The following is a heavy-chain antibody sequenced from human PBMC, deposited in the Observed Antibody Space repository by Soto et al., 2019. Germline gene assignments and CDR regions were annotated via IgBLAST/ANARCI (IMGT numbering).Heavy chain of an antibody. Sequence: SETLSLTCTVSGGSISSSSYYWGWIRQPPGKGLEWIGSIYYSGSTYYNPSLKSRVTISVDTSKNQFSLQLSSVTAADTAVYYCARQDFRGVIPNYFDYWGQGTLVTVSS. V-gene: IGHV4-39*01. CDR1: GGSISSSSYY. CDR3: ARQDFRGVIPNYFDY. CDR2: IYYSGST. J-gene: IGHJ4*02. D-gene: IGHD3-10*01.